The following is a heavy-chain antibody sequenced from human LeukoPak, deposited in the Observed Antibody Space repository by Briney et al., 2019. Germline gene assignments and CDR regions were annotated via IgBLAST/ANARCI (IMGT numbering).Heavy chain of an antibody. CDR1: GFTFSSYA. V-gene: IGHV3-30-3*01. CDR3: ARDGVRYCSSTSCYFYYGMDV. CDR2: ISYDGSNK. Sequence: PGGSLRLSCAASGFTFSSYAMSWVRQAPGKGLEWVAVISYDGSNKYYADSVKGRFTISRDNSKNTLYLQMNSLRAEDTAVYYCARDGVRYCSSTSCYFYYGMDVWGQGTTVTVSS. J-gene: IGHJ6*02. D-gene: IGHD2-2*01.